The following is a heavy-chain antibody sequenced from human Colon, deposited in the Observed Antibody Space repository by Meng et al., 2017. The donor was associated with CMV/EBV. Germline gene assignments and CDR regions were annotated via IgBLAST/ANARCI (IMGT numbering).Heavy chain of an antibody. CDR1: GFTFSSYE. J-gene: IGHJ4*02. CDR3: VRFGESYCVY. Sequence: GGSLRLSCAASGFTFSSYEMNWVRQSPGKGLEWVSYISSSGSTIYYADSVKGRFTISRDNAKNSLYLQMNSLRAAHTAVYYCVRFGESYCVYWGQGTLVTVSS. CDR2: ISSSGSTI. V-gene: IGHV3-48*03. D-gene: IGHD3-10*01.